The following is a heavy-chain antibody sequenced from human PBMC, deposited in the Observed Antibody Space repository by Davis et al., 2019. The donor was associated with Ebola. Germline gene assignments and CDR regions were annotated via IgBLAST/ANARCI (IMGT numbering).Heavy chain of an antibody. CDR1: GFTFSSYG. J-gene: IGHJ4*02. CDR2: IWYDGSNK. D-gene: IGHD5-18*01. CDR3: ARDGPDPIQLWFSYFDY. Sequence: GESLKISCAASGFTFSSYGMHWVRQAPGKGLEWVAVIWYDGSNKYYADSVKGRFTISRDNSKNTLYLQMNSLRAEDTAVYYCARDGPDPIQLWFSYFDYWGQGTLVTVSS. V-gene: IGHV3-33*08.